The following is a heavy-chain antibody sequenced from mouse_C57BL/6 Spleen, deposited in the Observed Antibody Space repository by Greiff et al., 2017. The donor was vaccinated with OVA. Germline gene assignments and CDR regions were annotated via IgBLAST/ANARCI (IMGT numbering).Heavy chain of an antibody. CDR2: ISDGGSYT. CDR3: ARDGSSLFDY. CDR1: GFTFSSYA. V-gene: IGHV5-4*01. Sequence: DVHLVESGGGLVKPGGSLKLSCAASGFTFSSYAMSWVRQTPEKRLEWVATISDGGSYTYYPDNVKGRFTISRDNAKNNLYLQMSHLKSEDTAMYYCARDGSSLFDYWGQGTTLTVSS. D-gene: IGHD1-1*01. J-gene: IGHJ2*01.